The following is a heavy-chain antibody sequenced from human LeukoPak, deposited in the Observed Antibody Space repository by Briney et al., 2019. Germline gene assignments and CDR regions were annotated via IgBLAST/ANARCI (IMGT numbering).Heavy chain of an antibody. V-gene: IGHV1-69*13. CDR2: IIPIFGTA. CDR3: ARGEVGSTSCYGMVCYYGMDV. J-gene: IGHJ6*02. D-gene: IGHD2-2*01. CDR1: GGTFSSYA. Sequence: SVKVSCKASGGTFSSYAISWVRQAPGQGLEWMGGIIPIFGTANYAQKFQGRVTITADESTSTAYMELSSLRSEDTAVYYCARGEVGSTSCYGMVCYYGMDVWGQGTTVTVSS.